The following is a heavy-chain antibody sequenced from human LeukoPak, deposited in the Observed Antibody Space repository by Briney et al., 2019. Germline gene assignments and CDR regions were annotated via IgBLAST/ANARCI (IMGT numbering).Heavy chain of an antibody. V-gene: IGHV4-39*07. D-gene: IGHD5-12*01. J-gene: IGHJ3*02. Sequence: PSETLSLTCTVSGDSISSSGYYWGWIRQSPAKGLEWIGSIYYGGTSYYNPSLKSRVTISLDTAKNQFSLQLSSVSAADTAVYYCARSGLVATVYAFDIWGQGTMVTVSS. CDR3: ARSGLVATVYAFDI. CDR1: GDSISSSGYY. CDR2: IYYGGTS.